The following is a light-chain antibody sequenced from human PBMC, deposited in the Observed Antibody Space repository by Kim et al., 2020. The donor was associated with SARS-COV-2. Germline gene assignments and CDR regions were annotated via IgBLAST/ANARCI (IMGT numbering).Light chain of an antibody. CDR3: QVWDSSSDHWV. CDR2: YDS. CDR1: NIGSKS. V-gene: IGLV3-21*04. Sequence: PGKTARITWGGNNIGSKSVHWYQQKPGQAPVLVIYYDSDRPSGIPERFSGSNSGNTATLTISRVEAGDEADYYCQVWDSSSDHWVFGGGTQLTVL. J-gene: IGLJ3*02.